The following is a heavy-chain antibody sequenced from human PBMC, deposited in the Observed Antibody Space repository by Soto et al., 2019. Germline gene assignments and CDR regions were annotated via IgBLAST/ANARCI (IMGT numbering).Heavy chain of an antibody. Sequence: QLHLPESGPGLVKPSYTRSLTCTFSGGSISISSYYWGWIRQPPGKGMEWIGSIYYSGSTYSNPSHKSRVTISVDTSKNQFSLKLSSVTAADPAVYYWARRDYPYSLFDPCGKGTLVTVSS. CDR3: ARRDYPYSLFDP. D-gene: IGHD4-17*01. J-gene: IGHJ5*02. V-gene: IGHV4-39*01. CDR1: GGSISISSYY. CDR2: IYYSGST.